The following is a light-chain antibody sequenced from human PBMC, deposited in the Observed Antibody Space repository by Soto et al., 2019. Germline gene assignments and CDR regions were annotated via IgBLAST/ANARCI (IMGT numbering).Light chain of an antibody. V-gene: IGLV2-8*01. CDR3: ASYAGTRRFV. J-gene: IGLJ1*01. Sequence: QSLLTQPPSASGPPGQSLTLSCPRASSDVGFYNFVSWYQQRPGKAPKLVIYEVTKRPSGVPDRFSGSKSGSTASLTVSGLQADDEADYYCASYAGTRRFVFGGGTKVTVL. CDR1: SSDVGFYNF. CDR2: EVT.